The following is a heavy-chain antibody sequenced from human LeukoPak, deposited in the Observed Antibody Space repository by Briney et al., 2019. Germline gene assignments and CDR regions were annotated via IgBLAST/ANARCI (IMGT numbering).Heavy chain of an antibody. Sequence: GGSLRLSCAASGFTFSSYWMSWVRQAPGKGLEWVANIKQDGSEKYYVDSVKGRFTISRDNAKSSLYLQMNSLRAEDTAVYYCARDDKYSGSYYYYYGMDVWGQGTTVTVSS. CDR3: ARDDKYSGSYYYYYGMDV. CDR1: GFTFSSYW. D-gene: IGHD1-26*01. V-gene: IGHV3-7*01. CDR2: IKQDGSEK. J-gene: IGHJ6*02.